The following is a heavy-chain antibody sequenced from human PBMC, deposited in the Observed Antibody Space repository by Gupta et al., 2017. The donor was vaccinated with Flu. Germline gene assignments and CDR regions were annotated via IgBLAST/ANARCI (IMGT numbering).Heavy chain of an antibody. Sequence: QVQLQQWGAGLLKPSETLSLTCAVYGGSFSGYYWSWIRQPPGKGLEWSGEINNSGSTNSNTSRKRRVTTSVETSKNHVSRKLSSVTAAETAVDYCASLYFSSTSWRSCELDYGGHGTLVTVSS. V-gene: IGHV4-34*01. CDR1: GGSFSGYY. J-gene: IGHJ4*01. CDR3: ASLYFSSTSWRSCELDY. CDR2: INNSGST. D-gene: IGHD2-2*01.